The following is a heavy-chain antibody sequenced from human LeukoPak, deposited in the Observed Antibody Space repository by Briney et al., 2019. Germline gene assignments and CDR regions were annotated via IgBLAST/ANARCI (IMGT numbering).Heavy chain of an antibody. Sequence: GESLTHSRAPSGLSFCVYEMHWVRQPPGRGLEWISDNSSSGTTTYYADSVRRRFSISRDNAKNSLYLQMNSLRAEDTAVYYCTTLPVASNFHFWGQGTLV. CDR2: NSSSGTTT. CDR1: GLSFCVYE. J-gene: IGHJ4*02. CDR3: TTLPVASNFHF. D-gene: IGHD6-19*01. V-gene: IGHV3-48*03.